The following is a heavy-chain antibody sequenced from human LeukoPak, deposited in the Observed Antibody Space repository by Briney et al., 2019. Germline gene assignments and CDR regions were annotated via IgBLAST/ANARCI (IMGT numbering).Heavy chain of an antibody. CDR2: IIPIFGTA. Sequence: ASVKVSCKASGGTFSSYAISWVRQAPGQGLEWMGGIIPIFGTANYAQKFQGRVTITADESTSTAYMELSSLRSEDTAVYYCARSSQEWLQSVIWFDPWGRGTLVTVSS. D-gene: IGHD3-3*01. J-gene: IGHJ5*02. CDR3: ARSSQEWLQSVIWFDP. V-gene: IGHV1-69*01. CDR1: GGTFSSYA.